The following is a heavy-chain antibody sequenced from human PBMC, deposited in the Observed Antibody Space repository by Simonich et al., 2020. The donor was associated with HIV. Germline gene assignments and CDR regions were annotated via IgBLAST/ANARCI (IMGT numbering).Heavy chain of an antibody. CDR3: ARGIPRNYYYFYYMDV. V-gene: IGHV4-34*01. Sequence: QVHLQQWGAGLLKPSETLSLTCAVYGGSFSGYYWSWIRQPPGKGLEWIGEINHSGSTNYNPSLKSRVTISVDTSKNQFSLKLSSVTAADTAVYSCARGIPRNYYYFYYMDVWGKGTTVIVSS. J-gene: IGHJ6*03. CDR2: INHSGST. CDR1: GGSFSGYY. D-gene: IGHD1-1*01.